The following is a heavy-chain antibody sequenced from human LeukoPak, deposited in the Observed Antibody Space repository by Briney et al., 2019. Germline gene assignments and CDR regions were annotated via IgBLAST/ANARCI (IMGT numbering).Heavy chain of an antibody. Sequence: GRSLRLSCAVSGFTFSSYAMHWVRQAPGKGLEWVAVISYDGSNKYYADSVKGRFTISRDNSKNTLYLQMNSLRAEDTAVYYCAGDSSGWYHAFDIWGQGTMVTVSS. V-gene: IGHV3-30-3*01. J-gene: IGHJ3*02. CDR2: ISYDGSNK. CDR3: AGDSSGWYHAFDI. D-gene: IGHD6-19*01. CDR1: GFTFSSYA.